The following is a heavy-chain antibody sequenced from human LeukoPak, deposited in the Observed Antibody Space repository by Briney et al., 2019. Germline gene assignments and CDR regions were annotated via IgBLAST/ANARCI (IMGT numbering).Heavy chain of an antibody. V-gene: IGHV3-7*01. CDR3: ASLDY. CDR1: GFTFSSSW. J-gene: IGHJ4*02. Sequence: GESLRLSCAVSGFTFSSSWLNWVRQAPGKGLEWVANINQNGSEKYNADSAKRRFTIFRDNAKNSLYLQVSTVRAEGTAEYYCASLDYWGQGTLVTVSS. CDR2: INQNGSEK.